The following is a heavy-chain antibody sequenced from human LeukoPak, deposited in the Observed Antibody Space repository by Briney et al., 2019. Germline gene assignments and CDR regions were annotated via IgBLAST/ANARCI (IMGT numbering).Heavy chain of an antibody. Sequence: ASVKVSCKASGYTFTDYYIHWVRQAPGQGLEWMGWINPNSGDRNYVEKFQDRVTMTRDTSINTAYMELTRLRSDDTAVYYCARIITGTTTAFDIWGQGTMVTVSS. CDR1: GYTFTDYY. CDR2: INPNSGDR. J-gene: IGHJ3*02. V-gene: IGHV1-2*02. D-gene: IGHD1-7*01. CDR3: ARIITGTTTAFDI.